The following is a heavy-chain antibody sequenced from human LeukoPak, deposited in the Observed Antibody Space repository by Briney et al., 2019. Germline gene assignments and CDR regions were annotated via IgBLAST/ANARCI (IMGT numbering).Heavy chain of an antibody. J-gene: IGHJ4*02. CDR3: AKDLRRSISPGFDY. V-gene: IGHV3-23*01. Sequence: PGGSLRLSCAASGFTFSSYAMSWVRQAPGKGLEWVSAISGSGGSTYYADSVKGRFTISRGNSKNTLYLQMNSLRAEDTAVYYCAKDLRRSISPGFDYWGQGTLVTVSS. CDR1: GFTFSSYA. CDR2: ISGSGGST. D-gene: IGHD5-12*01.